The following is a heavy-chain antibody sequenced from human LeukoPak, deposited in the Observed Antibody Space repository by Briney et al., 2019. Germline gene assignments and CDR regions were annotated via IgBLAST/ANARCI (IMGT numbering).Heavy chain of an antibody. J-gene: IGHJ5*02. Sequence: GGSLRLSCAASGFTFSSYEMNWVRQAPGKGLEWVSYISSSSSTIYYADSVKGRFTISRDNAKNTLYLQMNSLRAEDTAVYYCARAGTSSGSYYRFDPWGQGTLVTVSS. CDR2: ISSSSSTI. CDR1: GFTFSSYE. D-gene: IGHD1-26*01. V-gene: IGHV3-48*01. CDR3: ARAGTSSGSYYRFDP.